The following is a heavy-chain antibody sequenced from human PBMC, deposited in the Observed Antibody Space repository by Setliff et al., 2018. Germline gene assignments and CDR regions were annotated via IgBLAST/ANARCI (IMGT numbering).Heavy chain of an antibody. CDR2: IYTSWST. CDR3: ARMSGFLYMDV. V-gene: IGHV4-4*07. J-gene: IGHJ6*03. CDR1: GGSISSYY. Sequence: PSETLSLTCTVSGGSISSYYWGWIRQPAGKGLEWIGHIYTSWSTIYNPSLKSRLTISLDTSKNQFSLTLSSVTAADTAVYYCARMSGFLYMDVWGKGTTVTVSS. D-gene: IGHD3-3*01.